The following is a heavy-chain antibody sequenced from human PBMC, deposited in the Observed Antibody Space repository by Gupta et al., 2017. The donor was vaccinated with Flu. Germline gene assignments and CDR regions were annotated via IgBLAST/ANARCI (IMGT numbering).Heavy chain of an antibody. CDR2: IIPIFGTA. J-gene: IGHJ3*02. CDR1: GGTFSSYA. D-gene: IGHD6-19*01. CDR3: ARSTHMSAGYSSGWYLDAFDI. Sequence: QVQLVQSGAEVKKPGSSVKVSCKASGGTFSSYAISWVRQAPGQGLEWMGGIIPIFGTANYAQKFQGRVTITADESTSTAYMELSSLRSEDTAVYYCARSTHMSAGYSSGWYLDAFDIWGQGTMVTGSS. V-gene: IGHV1-69*01.